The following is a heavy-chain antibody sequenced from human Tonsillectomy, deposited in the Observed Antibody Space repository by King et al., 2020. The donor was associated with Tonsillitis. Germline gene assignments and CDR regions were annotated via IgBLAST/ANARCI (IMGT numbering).Heavy chain of an antibody. CDR3: ARDLTPYDSNVYYDAFDV. Sequence: VQLVESGGGLVRPGGSLRLSCTASGFSFGSYWMTWVRQPPGKGLEWVANIKRDGSKIYYVDSVEGRFTISRDNAENSLLLQMNSLGPEDTAVYYCARDLTPYDSNVYYDAFDVWGQGTMVTVSS. D-gene: IGHD3-22*01. CDR2: IKRDGSKI. V-gene: IGHV3-7*03. J-gene: IGHJ3*01. CDR1: GFSFGSYW.